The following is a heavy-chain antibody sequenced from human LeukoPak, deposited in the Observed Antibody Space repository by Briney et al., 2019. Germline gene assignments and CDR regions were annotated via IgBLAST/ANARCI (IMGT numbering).Heavy chain of an antibody. CDR1: GFTFGGTW. D-gene: IGHD4-11*01. J-gene: IGHJ6*02. V-gene: IGHV3-7*01. Sequence: GGSLRLSCAASGFTFGGTWMNWVRQVPGQGLEWVANIKQDGSEKFYVASVKGRFTISRDSAKNSLYLQMNGLRVEDTAVYYCAGHRRGNNGFGMTTYYEMDVWGLGTTVIVSS. CDR2: IKQDGSEK. CDR3: AGHRRGNNGFGMTTYYEMDV.